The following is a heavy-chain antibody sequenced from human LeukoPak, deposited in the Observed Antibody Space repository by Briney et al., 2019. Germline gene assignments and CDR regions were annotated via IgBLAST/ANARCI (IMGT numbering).Heavy chain of an antibody. V-gene: IGHV3-30*02. CDR3: ARVLVVITEGGDYYYMDV. CDR1: GFTFSSYG. CDR2: IRFDGSNE. J-gene: IGHJ6*03. Sequence: GGSLRLSCAASGFTFSSYGMHWVRLAPGEGLEWAAFIRFDGSNEYYADSVKGRFTISRDNSKNTLYLQMNSLRAEDTAVYYCARVLVVITEGGDYYYMDVWGKGTTVTVSS. D-gene: IGHD3-22*01.